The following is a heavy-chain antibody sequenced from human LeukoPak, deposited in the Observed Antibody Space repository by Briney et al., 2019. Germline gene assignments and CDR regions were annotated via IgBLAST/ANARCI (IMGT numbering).Heavy chain of an antibody. D-gene: IGHD1-26*01. CDR3: ARLPQWGGTYHFDY. V-gene: IGHV5-51*01. J-gene: IGHJ4*02. Sequence: GESLKISCKGSGYDFTNYWIGWVRQMAGKGLEWMGIMYPGDSDTRYSPSFQGQVTISADKSISTAYLQWSSLKASDTAMYYCARLPQWGGTYHFDYWGQGTPLTVSS. CDR1: GYDFTNYW. CDR2: MYPGDSDT.